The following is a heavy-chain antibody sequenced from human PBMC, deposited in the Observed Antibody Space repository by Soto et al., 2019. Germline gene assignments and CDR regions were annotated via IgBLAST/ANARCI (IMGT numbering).Heavy chain of an antibody. J-gene: IGHJ4*02. Sequence: ASVKVSCKASGYTFTSYYMHWVRQAPGQGLEWMGIINPSGGSTSYAQKFQGRVTMTRDTSTSTVYMELSSLRSEDTAVYYCARDVAAARTLTPAHGIDYWGKGTLVTVSS. CDR3: ARDVAAARTLTPAHGIDY. D-gene: IGHD6-13*01. CDR1: GYTFTSYY. CDR2: INPSGGST. V-gene: IGHV1-46*01.